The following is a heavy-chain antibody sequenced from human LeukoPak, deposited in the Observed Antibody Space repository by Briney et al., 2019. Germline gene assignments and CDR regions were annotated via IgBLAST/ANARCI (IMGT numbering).Heavy chain of an antibody. J-gene: IGHJ4*02. CDR1: GGSFSGYH. Sequence: PSETLSLTCAVSGGSFSGYHWNWIRQPPGKGLEWIGEINDRGSTNYNPSLKSRVTISVDTSKNQFSLKLSSVTAADTAVYYCARGGGWLKGGNFDYWGQGTLVTVSS. V-gene: IGHV4-34*01. CDR2: INDRGST. D-gene: IGHD6-19*01. CDR3: ARGGGWLKGGNFDY.